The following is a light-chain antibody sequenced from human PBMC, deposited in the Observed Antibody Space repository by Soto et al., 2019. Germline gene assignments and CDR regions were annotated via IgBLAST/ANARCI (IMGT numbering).Light chain of an antibody. V-gene: IGLV1-47*02. Sequence: QSVLTQPPSVSGAPGQRVTISCTGSSSNIGAGYVVHWYQQLPGTAPKLLIYYNNQRPSGVPDRFSGSKSGTSASLAISGLRSEDEADYYCATWDDSLSGYVFGTGTKVTVL. CDR3: ATWDDSLSGYV. J-gene: IGLJ1*01. CDR1: SSNIGAGYV. CDR2: YNN.